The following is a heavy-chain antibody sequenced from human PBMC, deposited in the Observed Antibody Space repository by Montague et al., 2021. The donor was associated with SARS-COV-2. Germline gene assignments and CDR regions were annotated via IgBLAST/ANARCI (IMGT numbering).Heavy chain of an antibody. CDR3: ARISGYSPFDAFDL. CDR2: TIYSGST. V-gene: IGHV4-59*01. Sequence: SETLSLTCTVSGDSINNYYWSWIRQPPGKGLEWIGNTIYSGSTMYNPSLKSRVTISVDTSKNQFSLNLSSVTAADPAVYFCARISGYSPFDAFDLWGPGTMVTVSS. CDR1: GDSINNYY. J-gene: IGHJ3*01. D-gene: IGHD5-12*01.